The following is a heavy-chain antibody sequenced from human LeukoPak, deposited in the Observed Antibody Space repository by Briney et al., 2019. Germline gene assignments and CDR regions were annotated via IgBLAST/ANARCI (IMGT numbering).Heavy chain of an antibody. J-gene: IGHJ4*02. CDR3: ARDQDYSFDY. CDR2: ISHSSGIV. Sequence: GGSLRLSCAASGFTFSSYDMSWVRQAPGKGLEWVSYISHSSGIVYYADPVKGRFTISRDNAKNSLYLQMNSLRDEDTAVYYCARDQDYSFDYWGQGTLVTVSS. V-gene: IGHV3-48*02. CDR1: GFTFSSYD.